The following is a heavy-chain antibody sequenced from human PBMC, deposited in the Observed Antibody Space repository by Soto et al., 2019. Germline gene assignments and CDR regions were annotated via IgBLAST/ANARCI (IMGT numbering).Heavy chain of an antibody. CDR1: GFTFSSYG. CDR2: ISYDGSNK. V-gene: IGHV3-30*18. J-gene: IGHJ6*02. D-gene: IGHD2-2*01. Sequence: PGGSLRLSCAASGFTFSSYGMHWVRQAPGKGLEWVAVISYDGSNKYYADSVKGRFTISRDNSKNTLYLQMNSLRAEDTAVYYCAKDIVVVPAAIAYYYGMDVWGQGTTVTVSS. CDR3: AKDIVVVPAAIAYYYGMDV.